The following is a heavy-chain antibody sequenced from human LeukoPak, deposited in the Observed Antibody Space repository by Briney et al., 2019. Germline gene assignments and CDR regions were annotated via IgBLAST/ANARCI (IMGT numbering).Heavy chain of an antibody. Sequence: SETLSLTCTVSGGSISSSSYYWGWIRQPPGKGLEWIGSVYYSGSTYYNPSLKSRVTISVDTSKNQFSLKLSSVTAADTAVYFCARVHFASNRDFDFWGQGTLVTVSS. V-gene: IGHV4-39*01. CDR1: GGSISSSSYY. CDR3: ARVHFASNRDFDF. D-gene: IGHD7-27*01. J-gene: IGHJ4*02. CDR2: VYYSGST.